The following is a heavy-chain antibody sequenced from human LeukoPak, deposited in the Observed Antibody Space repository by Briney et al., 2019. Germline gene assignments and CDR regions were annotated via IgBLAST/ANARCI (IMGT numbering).Heavy chain of an antibody. V-gene: IGHV4-4*02. CDR1: SGSISSSNW. CDR2: IHHSGST. CDR3: ARVRSSRAFDY. Sequence: SGTLSLTCAVSSGSISSSNWWSWVRQPPGKGLEWIGEIHHSGSTNYNPSLRSRVTISVDKSKNQFSLILSSVTAADTAVYYCARVRSSRAFDYWGQGTLVTVSS. J-gene: IGHJ4*02. D-gene: IGHD1-26*01.